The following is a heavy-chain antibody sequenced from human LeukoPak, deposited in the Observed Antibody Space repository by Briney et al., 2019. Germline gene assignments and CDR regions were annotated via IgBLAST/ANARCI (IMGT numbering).Heavy chain of an antibody. CDR3: ARSDGGKANWFDP. V-gene: IGHV4-59*01. J-gene: IGHJ5*02. Sequence: SETLSLTCTVSGGSISSYYWSWIRQPPGKGLEWIGYIYYSGSTNYKPSLKSRVTISVDTSKNQFSLKLSSVTAADTAVYYCARSDGGKANWFDPRGQGTLVTVSS. D-gene: IGHD2-15*01. CDR1: GGSISSYY. CDR2: IYYSGST.